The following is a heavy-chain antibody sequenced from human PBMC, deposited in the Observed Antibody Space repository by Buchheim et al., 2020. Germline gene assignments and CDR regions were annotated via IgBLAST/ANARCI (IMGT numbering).Heavy chain of an antibody. CDR2: IYYSGST. CDR3: ARGGSYCSSTSCLGEDFDY. Sequence: QLQLQESGPGLVKPSETLSLTCTVSGGSISSSSYYWGWIRQPPGKGLERIGSIYYSGSTYYNPSLKSRVTISVDTSKNQFSLKLSSVTAADTAVYYCARGGSYCSSTSCLGEDFDYWGQGTL. CDR1: GGSISSSSYY. D-gene: IGHD2-2*01. J-gene: IGHJ4*02. V-gene: IGHV4-39*01.